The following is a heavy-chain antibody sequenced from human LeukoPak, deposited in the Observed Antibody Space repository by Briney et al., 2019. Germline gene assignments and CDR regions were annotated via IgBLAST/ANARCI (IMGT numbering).Heavy chain of an antibody. J-gene: IGHJ3*01. CDR3: AKEDYSYESTGYYQLGAFDV. CDR1: GFTFANYA. CDR2: ITWDSAHA. Sequence: GGSLRLSCAASGFTFANYAMHWVRQAPGKGLEWVSLITWDSAHAFYVDSVKGRFTVSRDNNQDSLFLQMNSLRPEDTALYYCAKEDYSYESTGYYQLGAFDVWGQGTMVTVSS. V-gene: IGHV3-43D*03. D-gene: IGHD3-22*01.